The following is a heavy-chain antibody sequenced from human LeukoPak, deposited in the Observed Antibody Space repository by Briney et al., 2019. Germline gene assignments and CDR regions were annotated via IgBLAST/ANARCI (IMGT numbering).Heavy chain of an antibody. CDR1: GFTFSSYA. D-gene: IGHD4-23*01. J-gene: IGHJ3*02. CDR2: ISYDGSNK. V-gene: IGHV3-30-3*01. CDR3: AREGGNAAFDI. Sequence: GGSLRLSCAASGFTFSSYAMHWVRQAPGKGLEWVAVISYDGSNKYYADSVKGRFTISRDNSKNTLYLQINSPSAEDTAVYYCAREGGNAAFDIWGQGTMVTVSS.